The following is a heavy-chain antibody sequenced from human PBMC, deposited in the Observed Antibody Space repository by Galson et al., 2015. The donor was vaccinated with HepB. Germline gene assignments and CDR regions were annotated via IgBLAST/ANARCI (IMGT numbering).Heavy chain of an antibody. V-gene: IGHV3-23*01. CDR2: INGRGSTT. D-gene: IGHD3-16*01. Sequence: SPRLSCAGSGFIFRHHAMAWIRQAPGKGLEWVSGINGRGSTTYYADAVKGRFSISRDNSKNTVFLQMDNLKVDNTAIYYCVKEGAWFGGDWFDPWGQGTLVTVS. CDR1: GFIFRHHA. CDR3: VKEGAWFGGDWFDP. J-gene: IGHJ5*02.